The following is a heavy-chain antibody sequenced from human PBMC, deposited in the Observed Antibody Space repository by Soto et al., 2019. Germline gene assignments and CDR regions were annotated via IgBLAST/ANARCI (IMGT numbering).Heavy chain of an antibody. J-gene: IGHJ1*01. CDR1: GYSFTNYW. Sequence: PGESLKISCKGSGYSFTNYWIGWVRQMPGKGLEWMGIIYPGDSDTRYSPSFQGQVTISADKSISTAYLQWSSLKASDTAMYYCARQDYYDSSGYYGFQHWGQGTLVTVSS. V-gene: IGHV5-51*01. CDR2: IYPGDSDT. D-gene: IGHD3-22*01. CDR3: ARQDYYDSSGYYGFQH.